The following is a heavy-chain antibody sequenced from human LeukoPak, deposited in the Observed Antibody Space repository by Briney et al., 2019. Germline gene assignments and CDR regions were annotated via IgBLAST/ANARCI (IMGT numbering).Heavy chain of an antibody. D-gene: IGHD2-21*01. CDR1: GGSISSSSYY. CDR2: IYYSGST. CDR3: ASLRILARRFDL. V-gene: IGHV4-39*01. J-gene: IGHJ5*02. Sequence: PSETLSLTCTVSGGSISSSSYYWGWIRQPPGKGLEWIGSIYYSGSTYYNPSLKSRVTISVDTSKNQFSLKLSSVTAAGTAVYYCASLRILARRFDLWGQGTLVTVSS.